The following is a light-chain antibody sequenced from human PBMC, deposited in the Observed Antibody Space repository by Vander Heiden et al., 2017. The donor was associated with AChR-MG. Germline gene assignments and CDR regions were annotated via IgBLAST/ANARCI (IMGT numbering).Light chain of an antibody. J-gene: IGLJ3*02. Sequence: SSELIQDPAMSVALGQTVTITCQGDTLRNYYASWYQQKPGQAPRLILYVNNKRPSGIPGRFSGSALGNPASPTITATQAEDEADYLCYSRDTENKQLIWVFGGGTKLTVL. CDR1: TLRNYY. V-gene: IGLV3-19*01. CDR2: VNN. CDR3: YSRDTENKQLIWV.